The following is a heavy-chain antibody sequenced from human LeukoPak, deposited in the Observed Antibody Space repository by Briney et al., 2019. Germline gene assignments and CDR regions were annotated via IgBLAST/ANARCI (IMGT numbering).Heavy chain of an antibody. CDR3: ARDAGNSGYGCDL. CDR2: IWHDGSHK. Sequence: PGGSLRLSCAASGFTFSTYGMHWVRQAPGKGLEWVTVIWHDGSHKDYADSVKGRFTISRDNARNSLYLQMNNLRGEDTAIYYCARDAGNSGYGCDLWGQGTLVTVSS. V-gene: IGHV3-33*01. J-gene: IGHJ5*02. D-gene: IGHD5-12*01. CDR1: GFTFSTYG.